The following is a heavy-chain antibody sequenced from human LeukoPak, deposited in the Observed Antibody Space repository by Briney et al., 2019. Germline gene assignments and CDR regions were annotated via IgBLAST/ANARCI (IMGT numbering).Heavy chain of an antibody. D-gene: IGHD4-17*01. CDR2: ISSSSSYI. CDR1: GFTFSSYS. J-gene: IGHJ4*02. Sequence: GGSLRLSCAASGFTFSSYSMNWVRQAPGKGLEWVSSISSSSSYIYYADSVKGRFTISRDNAKNSLYLQMNSLRAEDTAVYYCARDMTTVTTGELDYWGQGTLVTVSS. V-gene: IGHV3-21*01. CDR3: ARDMTTVTTGELDY.